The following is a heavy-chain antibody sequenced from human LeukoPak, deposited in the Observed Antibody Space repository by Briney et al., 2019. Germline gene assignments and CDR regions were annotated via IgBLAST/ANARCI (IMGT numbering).Heavy chain of an antibody. CDR3: AKDRGITIFGVVTDY. V-gene: IGHV3-11*01. Sequence: GGSLRLSCAASGFTFSDYYMTWIRQAPGKGLEWVSYISASGTTIYYADSLKGRFTISRDNAKNSLYLQMNSLRAEDTAVYYCAKDRGITIFGVVTDYWGQGTLVTVSS. CDR2: ISASGTTI. D-gene: IGHD3-3*01. CDR1: GFTFSDYY. J-gene: IGHJ4*02.